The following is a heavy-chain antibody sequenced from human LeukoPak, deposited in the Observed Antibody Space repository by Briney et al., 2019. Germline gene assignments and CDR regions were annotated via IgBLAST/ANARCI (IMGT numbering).Heavy chain of an antibody. D-gene: IGHD2-8*01. Sequence: SETLSLTCTVSGGXISSSSYYWGWIRQLPGKGLEWIGSIYYSGSTYYNPSLKSRVTISVDTSKNQFSLKLSSVTAADTAVYYCARHQDCTNGVCYSGYYYYGMDVWGQGTTVTVSS. CDR1: GGXISSSSYY. CDR2: IYYSGST. J-gene: IGHJ6*02. CDR3: ARHQDCTNGVCYSGYYYYGMDV. V-gene: IGHV4-39*01.